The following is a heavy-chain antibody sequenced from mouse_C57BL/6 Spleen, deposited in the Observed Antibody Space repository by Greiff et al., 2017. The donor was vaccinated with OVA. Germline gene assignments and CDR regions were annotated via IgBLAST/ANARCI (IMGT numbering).Heavy chain of an antibody. Sequence: VQVVESGAELVRPGASVTLSCKASGYTFTDYEMPWVKQTPVHGLEWIGAIDPETGGTAYNQKFKGKAILTADKSSSTAYMELRSLTSEDSAVYYCTRRTTVVARYFDVWGTGTTVTVSS. CDR2: IDPETGGT. D-gene: IGHD1-1*01. CDR1: GYTFTDYE. V-gene: IGHV1-15*01. CDR3: TRRTTVVARYFDV. J-gene: IGHJ1*03.